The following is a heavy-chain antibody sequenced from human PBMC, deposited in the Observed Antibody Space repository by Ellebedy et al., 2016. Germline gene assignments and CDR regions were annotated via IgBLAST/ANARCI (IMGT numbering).Heavy chain of an antibody. CDR2: IIPILGIA. J-gene: IGHJ3*02. CDR1: GGTFSSYA. V-gene: IGHV1-69*04. D-gene: IGHD2-15*01. CDR3: ASALPRDVVAAPTGAFDI. Sequence: ASVKVSCKASGGTFSSYAISWVRQAPGQGLEWMGRIIPILGIANYAQKFQGRVTITADKSTSTAYMELSSLRSEDTAVYYCASALPRDVVAAPTGAFDIWGQGTMVTVSS.